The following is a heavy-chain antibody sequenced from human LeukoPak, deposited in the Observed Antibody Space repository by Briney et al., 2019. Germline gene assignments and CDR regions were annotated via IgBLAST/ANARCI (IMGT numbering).Heavy chain of an antibody. Sequence: PGGSLRLSCAASGFTFSSYTMHWVRQAPGKGLEGVSLISWDGGSTYYADSVKGRFTISRDNSKNALYLQMNSLRTEDTALYYCANLEEGWGQGTLVTVSS. CDR1: GFTFSSYT. CDR2: ISWDGGST. V-gene: IGHV3-43*01. J-gene: IGHJ4*02. CDR3: ANLEEG.